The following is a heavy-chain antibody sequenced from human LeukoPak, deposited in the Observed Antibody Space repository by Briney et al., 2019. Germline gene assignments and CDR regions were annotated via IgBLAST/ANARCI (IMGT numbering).Heavy chain of an antibody. D-gene: IGHD5-24*01. CDR1: GYSFTSYW. CDR2: IYPGDSDT. Sequence: GESLKISCKGSGYSFTSYWIGWVRQMPGKGLEWMGIIYPGDSDTRYSPSFQSQVTISADKSISTAYLQWSSLKASDTAMYYCASYRDGYNCAFDYWGQGTLVTVSS. J-gene: IGHJ4*02. CDR3: ASYRDGYNCAFDY. V-gene: IGHV5-51*01.